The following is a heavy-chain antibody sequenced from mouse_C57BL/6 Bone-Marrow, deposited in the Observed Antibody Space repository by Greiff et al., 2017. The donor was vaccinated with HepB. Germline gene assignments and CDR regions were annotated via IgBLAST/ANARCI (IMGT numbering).Heavy chain of an antibody. CDR1: GYSITSGYY. V-gene: IGHV3-6*01. J-gene: IGHJ2*01. Sequence: VQLQQSGPGLVKPSQSLSLTCSVTGYSITSGYYWNWIRQFPGNKLEWMGYISYDGSNNYNPSLKNRISITRDTSKTQFFLKLNSVTTEDTATYYCARDQDGSSYDYFDYWGQGTTLTVAS. CDR2: ISYDGSN. CDR3: ARDQDGSSYDYFDY. D-gene: IGHD1-1*01.